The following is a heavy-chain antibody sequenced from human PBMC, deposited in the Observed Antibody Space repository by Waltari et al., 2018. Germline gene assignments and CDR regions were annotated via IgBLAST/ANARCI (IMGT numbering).Heavy chain of an antibody. CDR1: CESFSGYY. J-gene: IGHJ4*02. CDR3: ARGSRGRAYNILTDYSYYFDC. D-gene: IGHD3-9*01. V-gene: IGHV4-34*01. Sequence: HVQLQQWGAGLLKPSETLSLACALYCESFSGYYRRLIRLPSGPGLEWIGDVNHSGTTNYNSSLKSRVTISVDTSKNQFSLRLSSVTAADTALYYCARGSRGRAYNILTDYSYYFDCWGQGTLVTVSS. CDR2: VNHSGTT.